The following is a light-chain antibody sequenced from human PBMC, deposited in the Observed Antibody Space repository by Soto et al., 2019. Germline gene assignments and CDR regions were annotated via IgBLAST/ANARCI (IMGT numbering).Light chain of an antibody. CDR1: QSIRSS. Sequence: AIRMTQSPASLSASTGDRVTITCRASQSIRSSLAWYQQKPGKAPKLLIYAASTLESGVPSRFSGSGSGTDFALTISCLQSEDFATYYCQHYYSYPPTFGQGTKVEIK. V-gene: IGKV1-8*01. CDR3: QHYYSYPPT. CDR2: AAS. J-gene: IGKJ1*01.